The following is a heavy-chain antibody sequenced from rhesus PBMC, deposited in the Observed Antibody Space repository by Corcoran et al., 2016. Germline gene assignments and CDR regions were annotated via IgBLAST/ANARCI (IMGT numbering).Heavy chain of an antibody. D-gene: IGHD6-25*01. V-gene: IGHV4-93*01. CDR2: IYGSGGST. CDR1: GGSISSSNW. CDR3: ASVVAAAGPDY. J-gene: IGHJ4*01. Sequence: QVQLQESGPAVVKPSETLSLTCAVSGGSISSSNWWSWIRQSPGKGLEWIGGIYGSGGSTDYNPSLKSRVTISKDTSKNQFALKLSSVTAADTAVYYCASVVAAAGPDYWGQGVLVTVSS.